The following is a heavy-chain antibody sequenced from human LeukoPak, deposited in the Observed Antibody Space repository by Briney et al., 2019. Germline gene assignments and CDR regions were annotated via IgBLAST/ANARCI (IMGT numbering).Heavy chain of an antibody. Sequence: RGSLRLSCAASGFTFSSYSMNWVRQAPGKGLEWVSSISSSSSYIYYADSVKGRFTISRDNAKNSLYLQMNSLRAEDTAVYYCARGEWELVYYYYYYYMDVWGKGTTVTVSS. V-gene: IGHV3-21*01. J-gene: IGHJ6*03. CDR2: ISSSSSYI. CDR3: ARGEWELVYYYYYYYMDV. CDR1: GFTFSSYS. D-gene: IGHD1-26*01.